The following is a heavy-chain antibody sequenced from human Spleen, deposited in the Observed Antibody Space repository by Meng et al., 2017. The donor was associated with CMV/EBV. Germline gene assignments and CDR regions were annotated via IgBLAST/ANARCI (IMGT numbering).Heavy chain of an antibody. J-gene: IGHJ4*02. V-gene: IGHV3-9*01. CDR1: GFTFDDYA. CDR3: AKEDY. CDR2: ISWNSGSI. Sequence: GGSLRLSCAASGFTFDDYAMHWVRQAPGKGLERVSGISWNSGSIGYADSVKGRFTISRDNAKNSLYLQMNSLRAEDTALYYFAKEDYWGQGTLVTVSS.